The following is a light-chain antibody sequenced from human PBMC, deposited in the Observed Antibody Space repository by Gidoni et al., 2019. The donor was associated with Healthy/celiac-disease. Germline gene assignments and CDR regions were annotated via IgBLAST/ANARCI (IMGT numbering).Light chain of an antibody. V-gene: IGKV1-5*03. Sequence: PSTLSASVGDRVTITCRASQSISSWLAWYQQKPGKAPKLLIYKASSLESGVPSRFSGSGSGTEFTLTISSLQPDNFATYYCQQYNSYPFTFGPGTKVDIK. CDR2: KAS. CDR3: QQYNSYPFT. J-gene: IGKJ3*01. CDR1: QSISSW.